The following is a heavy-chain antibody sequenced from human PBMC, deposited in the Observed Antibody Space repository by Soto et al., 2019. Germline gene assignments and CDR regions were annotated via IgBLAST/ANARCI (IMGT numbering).Heavy chain of an antibody. V-gene: IGHV3-23*01. D-gene: IGHD3-10*01. J-gene: IGHJ4*02. CDR3: AKKVNSGSGSQYFDY. Sequence: GGSLRLSCAASGFTFSSYSMSWVRQAPGKGLEWVSGFRGSGDDGTTYYADSVKGRFTISRDNSKNMLFLQMNSLSAEVTAIYYCAKKVNSGSGSQYFDYWGQGTLVTVSS. CDR2: FRGSGDDGTT. CDR1: GFTFSSYS.